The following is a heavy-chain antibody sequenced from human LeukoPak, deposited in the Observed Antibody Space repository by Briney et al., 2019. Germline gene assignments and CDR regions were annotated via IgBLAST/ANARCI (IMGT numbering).Heavy chain of an antibody. CDR2: IKQDGSEK. CDR1: GFTFSSYW. J-gene: IGHJ4*02. D-gene: IGHD3-22*01. V-gene: IGHV3-7*01. CDR3: ARVTGYMIEDYFDY. Sequence: GGSLRLSCAASGFTFSSYWMSWVRQAPGKGLEWVANIKQDGSEKYYVDSVKGRFTISRDNAKNSLYLQMNSLRAEDTAVYYCARVTGYMIEDYFDYWGQGTLVTVSS.